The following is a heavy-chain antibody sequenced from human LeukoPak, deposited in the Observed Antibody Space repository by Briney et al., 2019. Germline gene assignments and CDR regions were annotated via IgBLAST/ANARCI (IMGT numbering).Heavy chain of an antibody. V-gene: IGHV3-21*01. CDR1: GFTFSSYS. CDR2: ISSSSSYI. J-gene: IGHJ4*02. Sequence: GGSLRLSCAASGFTFSSYSMNWVRQAPGKGLEWVSSISSSSSYIYYADSVKGRFTISRDNAKNSLYLQMNSLRAEDTAVYYCARGPEGGYSTSWFDYWGQGTLVTVSS. CDR3: ARGPEGGYSTSWFDY. D-gene: IGHD6-13*01.